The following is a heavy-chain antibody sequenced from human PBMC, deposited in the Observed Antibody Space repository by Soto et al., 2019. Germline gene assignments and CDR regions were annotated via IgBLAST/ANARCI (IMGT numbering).Heavy chain of an antibody. Sequence: GGSLRLSCAASGFTFSSYAMHWVRQAPGKGLEWVAVISYDGSNKYYADSVKGRFTISRDNSKNTLYLQMNSLRAEDTAVYYCARDRYCGGDCYPYYYGMDVWGQGTTVTVSS. V-gene: IGHV3-30*04. J-gene: IGHJ6*02. CDR1: GFTFSSYA. CDR3: ARDRYCGGDCYPYYYGMDV. D-gene: IGHD2-21*02. CDR2: ISYDGSNK.